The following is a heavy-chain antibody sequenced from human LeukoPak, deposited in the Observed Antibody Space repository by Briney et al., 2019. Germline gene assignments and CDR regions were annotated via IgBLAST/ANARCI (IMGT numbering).Heavy chain of an antibody. V-gene: IGHV3-48*04. CDR2: ISSSSSSI. CDR3: ARDLGSGYLVDY. CDR1: GFTFSSYS. D-gene: IGHD3-22*01. J-gene: IGHJ4*02. Sequence: PGGSLRLSCAASGFTFSSYSMNWVRRAPGKGLEWVSYISSSSSSIYYADSMKGRFTISRDNAKNSLYLQMNSLRAEDTAVYYCARDLGSGYLVDYWGQGTLVTVSS.